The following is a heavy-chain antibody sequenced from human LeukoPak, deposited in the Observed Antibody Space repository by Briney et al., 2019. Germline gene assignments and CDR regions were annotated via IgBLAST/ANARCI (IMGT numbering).Heavy chain of an antibody. V-gene: IGHV3-53*01. J-gene: IGHJ5*02. CDR2: IYSGGST. CDR3: ARYLLNWFDP. CDR1: GFTFSSYA. Sequence: TGGSLRLSCAASGFTFSSYAMSWVRQAPGKGLEWVSVIYSGGSTYYADSVKGRFTISRDNSKNTLYLQMNSLRAEDTAVYYCARYLLNWFDPWGQGTLVTVSS.